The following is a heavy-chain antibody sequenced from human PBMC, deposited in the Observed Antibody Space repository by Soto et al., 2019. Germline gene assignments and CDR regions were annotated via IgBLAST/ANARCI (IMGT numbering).Heavy chain of an antibody. CDR3: ARHYDFWSGYYTDYYGMDV. J-gene: IGHJ6*02. CDR1: GGSISSSSYY. V-gene: IGHV4-39*01. Sequence: SETLSLTCTVSGGSISSSSYYWGWIRQPPGKGLEWIGSIYYSGSTYYNPSLKSRVTISVDTSKNQFSLKLSSVTAAYTAVYYCARHYDFWSGYYTDYYGMDVWGQGTTVTVSS. CDR2: IYYSGST. D-gene: IGHD3-3*01.